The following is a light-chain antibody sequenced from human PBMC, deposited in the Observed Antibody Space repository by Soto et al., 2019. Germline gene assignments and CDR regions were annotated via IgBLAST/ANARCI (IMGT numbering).Light chain of an antibody. CDR2: DAT. Sequence: QSALTQPASVSGSPGQSISISCTGTSSDVGSHKLVSWYQHHPGKAPKLIMYDATKRPSGVSDRFSGSKSDNTASLTISGLQTEDEAHYFCSSFGPRYNGDFGGGTKLTVL. CDR3: SSFGPRYNGD. J-gene: IGLJ2*01. V-gene: IGLV2-23*01. CDR1: SSDVGSHKL.